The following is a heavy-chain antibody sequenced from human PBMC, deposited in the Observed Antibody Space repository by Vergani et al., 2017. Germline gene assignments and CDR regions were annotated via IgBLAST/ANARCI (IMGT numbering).Heavy chain of an antibody. Sequence: QAQLQESGPGLVKPSETLSLTCHVFGVSVTDYNCNWIRQAPGKGLEWIGSLSTTGGATHASHNPSLRSRVSISVDTSTSQFSRRLTSVTAADSAIYYCAGDTHSWQRADRWGQGLLVSVSS. J-gene: IGHJ5*02. CDR3: AGDTHSWQRADR. CDR2: LSTTGGA. D-gene: IGHD6-13*01. V-gene: IGHV4-59*02. CDR1: GVSVTDYN.